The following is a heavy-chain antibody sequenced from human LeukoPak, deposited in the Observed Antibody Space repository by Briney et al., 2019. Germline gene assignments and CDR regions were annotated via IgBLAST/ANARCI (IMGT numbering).Heavy chain of an antibody. J-gene: IGHJ4*02. CDR1: GFTFSSYA. Sequence: GGSLRLSCAASGFTFSSYAMSWVRQAPGKGLEWVSAISGSGGSTYYADSVKGRFTISRDNSKNTLYLQMNSLRAEDAAVYYCAKDGTFSGYYGDYWGQGTLVTVSS. D-gene: IGHD3-22*01. CDR2: ISGSGGST. CDR3: AKDGTFSGYYGDY. V-gene: IGHV3-23*01.